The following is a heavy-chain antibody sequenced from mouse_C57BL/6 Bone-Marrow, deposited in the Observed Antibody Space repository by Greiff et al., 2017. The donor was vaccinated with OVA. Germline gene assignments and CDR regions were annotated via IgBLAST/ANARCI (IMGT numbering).Heavy chain of an antibody. CDR3: AREIYDGSSLWYFDV. V-gene: IGHV3-6*01. J-gene: IGHJ1*03. D-gene: IGHD1-1*01. Sequence: VQLKESGPGLVKPSQSLSLTCSVTGYSITSGYYWNWIRQFPGNKLEWMGYISYDGSNNYNPSLKNRISITRDTSKNQFFLKLNSVTTEDTATYYCAREIYDGSSLWYFDVWGTGTTVTVSS. CDR2: ISYDGSN. CDR1: GYSITSGYY.